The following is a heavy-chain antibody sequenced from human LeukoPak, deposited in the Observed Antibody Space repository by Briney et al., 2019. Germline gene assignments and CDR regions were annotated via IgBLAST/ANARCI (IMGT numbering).Heavy chain of an antibody. J-gene: IGHJ3*02. CDR3: ARGSEEVSTISAAFDI. CDR1: GGSMNKFF. D-gene: IGHD5-24*01. CDR2: VYYKGSS. Sequence: PSETLSLTCSVSGGSMNKFFWTWIRQTPEERLEWIWGVYYKGSSKHNPSLERRVTISLDTSKNQFSLRLTSVTAADTAIYYCARGSEEVSTISAAFDIWGQGTAVTVSS. V-gene: IGHV4-59*01.